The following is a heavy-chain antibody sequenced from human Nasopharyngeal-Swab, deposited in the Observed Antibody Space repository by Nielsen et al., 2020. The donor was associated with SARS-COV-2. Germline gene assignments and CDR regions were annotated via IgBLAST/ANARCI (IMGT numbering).Heavy chain of an antibody. CDR2: ISSSSSTI. Sequence: GESLKISCAASGFTFSSYSMNWVRQAPGKGLEWVSYISSSSSTIYYVDSVKGRFTISRDNAKNSLYLQMNSLRAEDTAVYYCASLYSSSWPWGQGTLVTVSS. CDR1: GFTFSSYS. CDR3: ASLYSSSWP. J-gene: IGHJ5*02. V-gene: IGHV3-48*04. D-gene: IGHD6-13*01.